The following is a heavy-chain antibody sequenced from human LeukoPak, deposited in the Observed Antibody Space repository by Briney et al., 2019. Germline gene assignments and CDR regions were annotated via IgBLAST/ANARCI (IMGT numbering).Heavy chain of an antibody. Sequence: SETLYLTCTVSGGSISSSSYYWGWIRQPPGKGLEWIGSIYYSGSTYYNPSLKSRVTISVDTSKNQFSLKLSSVTAADTAVYYCARHNYPDYGGNSAFFDYWGQGTLVTVSS. CDR2: IYYSGST. D-gene: IGHD4-23*01. CDR1: GGSISSSSYY. CDR3: ARHNYPDYGGNSAFFDY. J-gene: IGHJ4*02. V-gene: IGHV4-39*01.